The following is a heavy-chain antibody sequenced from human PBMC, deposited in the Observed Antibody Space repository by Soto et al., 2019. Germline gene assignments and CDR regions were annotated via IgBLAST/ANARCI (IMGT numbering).Heavy chain of an antibody. V-gene: IGHV4-59*12. CDR1: GGSISSYY. CDR3: ARDSSVYYDILTGYIYY. Sequence: SETLSLTCTVSGGSISSYYWSWIRQPPGKGLEWIGYIYYTGSTDYNPSLKSRVTISLDTSKNQFSLKLSSVTAEDTAVYYCARDSSVYYDILTGYIYYWGQGTLVTVSS. J-gene: IGHJ4*02. CDR2: IYYTGST. D-gene: IGHD3-9*01.